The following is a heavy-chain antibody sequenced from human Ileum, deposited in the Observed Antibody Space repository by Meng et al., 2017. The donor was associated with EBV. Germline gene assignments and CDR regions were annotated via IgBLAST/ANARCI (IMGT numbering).Heavy chain of an antibody. V-gene: IGHV1-3*01. CDR3: ARDGGFSVGATKYDY. D-gene: IGHD1-26*01. CDR2: INPGSGNT. CDR1: GYTFTGYA. Sequence: VQLVPSGAEVKMPGASIKLSCKASGYTFTGYAIHWVRQAPGQRLEWMGWINPGSGNTKYSQKFQGRVTITRDTSATTVYMDLSSLRSEDTAVFYCARDGGFSVGATKYDYWGQGALVTVSS. J-gene: IGHJ4*02.